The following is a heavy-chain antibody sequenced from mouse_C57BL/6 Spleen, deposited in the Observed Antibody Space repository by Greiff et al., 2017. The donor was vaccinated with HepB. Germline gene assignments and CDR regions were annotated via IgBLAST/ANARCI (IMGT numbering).Heavy chain of an antibody. CDR2: IYPGDGDT. V-gene: IGHV1-82*01. CDR3: ARSGTRHYFDY. CDR1: GYAFSSSW. J-gene: IGHJ2*01. D-gene: IGHD4-1*01. Sequence: VQLQQSGPELVKPGASVKISCKASGYAFSSSWMNWVKQRPGKGLEWIGRIYPGDGDTNYNGKFKGKATLTADKSSSTAYMQLSSLTSEDSAVYFCARSGTRHYFDYWGQGTTLTVSS.